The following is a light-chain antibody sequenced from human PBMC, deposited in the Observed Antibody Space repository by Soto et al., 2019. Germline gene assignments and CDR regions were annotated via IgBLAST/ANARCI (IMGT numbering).Light chain of an antibody. CDR2: DVS. Sequence: QSVLTQPASVSGSPGQSITISGTGTSSDVGGNKYVSWYQHYPVKAPKLMICDVSNRPSGVSNRFSGSKSGNTASLTISGLQAEDEADYYCSAFTGTTSVFGTGTKVTVL. CDR1: SSDVGGNKY. CDR3: SAFTGTTSV. J-gene: IGLJ1*01. V-gene: IGLV2-14*03.